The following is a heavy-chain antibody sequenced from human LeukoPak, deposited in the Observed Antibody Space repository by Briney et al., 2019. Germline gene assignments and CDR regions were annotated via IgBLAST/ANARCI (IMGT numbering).Heavy chain of an antibody. J-gene: IGHJ4*02. Sequence: GGSLRLSCAASGFTFSRYSMNWVRQAPGKGLEWLSYISNSNPTIYYADSVKGRFIISRDNAKNSLYLQLNSLRAEDTAVYYCARDDYGDLGYWGQGTLVTVSS. V-gene: IGHV3-48*01. CDR3: ARDDYGDLGY. D-gene: IGHD4-17*01. CDR1: GFTFSRYS. CDR2: ISNSNPTI.